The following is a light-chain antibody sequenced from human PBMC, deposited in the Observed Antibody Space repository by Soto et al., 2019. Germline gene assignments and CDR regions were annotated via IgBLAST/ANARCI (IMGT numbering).Light chain of an antibody. CDR1: QGIGSF. CDR3: LQYSSYPRT. J-gene: IGKJ5*01. CDR2: TAS. Sequence: DIQMTQSPSSLSASVGDRVTITCRASQGIGSFLAWYQHKPGQAPKSLIKTASFVQSGVPSRFGGSGSETEFTITISSLQPEDFATYYCLQYSSYPRTFGQGTRLEIK. V-gene: IGKV1D-16*01.